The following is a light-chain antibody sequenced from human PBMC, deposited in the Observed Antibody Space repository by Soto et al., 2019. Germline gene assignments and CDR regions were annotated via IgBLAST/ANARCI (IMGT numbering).Light chain of an antibody. CDR3: HQYNNWPYA. J-gene: IGKJ2*01. V-gene: IGKV3-20*01. Sequence: EIVLTQSPGTLSLSPGERATLSCRASQSVSSSYLAWYQQKPGQAPRLLIYGASSRATGIPDRFSGSGSGTEFTLTISSLQSEDFEVYFCHQYNNWPYAFGQGTKVDIK. CDR2: GAS. CDR1: QSVSSSY.